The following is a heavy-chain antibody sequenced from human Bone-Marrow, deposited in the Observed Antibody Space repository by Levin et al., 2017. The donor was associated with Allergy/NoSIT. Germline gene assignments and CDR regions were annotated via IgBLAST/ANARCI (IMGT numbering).Heavy chain of an antibody. CDR3: ARGTFHGASDAFDV. CDR2: ISYIGST. Sequence: SQTLSLTCTVSGGSISGGGYYWCWIRQHPGKGLEWIVCISYIGSTHYNPSLTSRVTISADTSDKQFSLQMRSVTAADTAVFYCARGTFHGASDAFDVWGQGTIVTVSS. CDR1: GGSISGGGYY. J-gene: IGHJ3*01. V-gene: IGHV4-31*03. D-gene: IGHD1/OR15-1a*01.